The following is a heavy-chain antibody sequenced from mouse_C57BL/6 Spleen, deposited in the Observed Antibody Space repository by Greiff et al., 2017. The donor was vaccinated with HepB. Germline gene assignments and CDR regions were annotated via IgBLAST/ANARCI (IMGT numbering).Heavy chain of an antibody. Sequence: EVQLQQSGAELVKPGASVKLSCKASGFNFKDYYMHWVKQRPEQGLEWIGRIDPEDGETKYAPKFQGKATITADKSSNTAYLQRSSLTSEDAAVYYCAFYGNPAWFAYWGQGTLVTVSA. J-gene: IGHJ3*01. V-gene: IGHV14-2*01. CDR1: GFNFKDYY. CDR2: IDPEDGET. D-gene: IGHD2-1*01. CDR3: AFYGNPAWFAY.